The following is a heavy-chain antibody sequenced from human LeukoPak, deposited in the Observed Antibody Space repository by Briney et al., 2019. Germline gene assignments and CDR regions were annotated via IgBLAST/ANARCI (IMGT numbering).Heavy chain of an antibody. V-gene: IGHV3-21*01. J-gene: IGHJ4*02. CDR2: ISSSSSYI. Sequence: GGSLRLSCAASGFTFSSYSMNWVRQAPGKGLEWVSSISSSSSYIYYADSVKGRFTISRDNAKNSLYLQMNSLRAEDTAVYYCARGVWFGELLVLSFDYWGQGTLVTVSS. D-gene: IGHD3-10*01. CDR3: ARGVWFGELLVLSFDY. CDR1: GFTFSSYS.